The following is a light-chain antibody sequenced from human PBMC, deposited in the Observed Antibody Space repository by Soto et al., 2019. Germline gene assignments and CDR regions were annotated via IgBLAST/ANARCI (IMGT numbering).Light chain of an antibody. J-gene: IGKJ1*01. Sequence: DIVMTQTPLSSPVTLGQAASISCRSSQSLLHSDGNTYLSWFQQRPGQPPRLLIYKVSDRFSGVPDRFSGSGAGTDFTLTISRVEADDVGIYYCMQATQSHWTFGQGTKVDIX. V-gene: IGKV2-24*01. CDR1: QSLLHSDGNTY. CDR3: MQATQSHWT. CDR2: KVS.